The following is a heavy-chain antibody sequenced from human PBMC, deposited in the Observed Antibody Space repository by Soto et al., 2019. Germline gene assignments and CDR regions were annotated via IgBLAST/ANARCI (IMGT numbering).Heavy chain of an antibody. CDR1: GGSISSSYW. V-gene: IGHV4-4*02. CDR3: TRRRITMIVVVYDAFDI. J-gene: IGHJ3*02. Sequence: SETLSLTCAVSGGSISSSYWWSWVRQPPGEGLEWIGEIYHSGSTNYNPSLKSRVTISVDKSKNQFSLKLSSVTAADTAVYYCTRRRITMIVVVYDAFDIWGQGTTVT. D-gene: IGHD3-22*01. CDR2: IYHSGST.